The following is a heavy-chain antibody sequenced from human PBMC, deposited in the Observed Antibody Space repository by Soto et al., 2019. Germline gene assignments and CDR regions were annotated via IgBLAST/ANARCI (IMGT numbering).Heavy chain of an antibody. Sequence: GGSLRLSCTASGFTFGDYAMSWVRQAPGKGLEWVGFIRSKAYGGTTEYAASVKGRFTISRDDSKSIAYLQMNSLKTEDTAVYYCTRESYGGNSYFDYWGQGTLVTVSS. CDR3: TRESYGGNSYFDY. CDR2: IRSKAYGGTT. J-gene: IGHJ4*02. CDR1: GFTFGDYA. D-gene: IGHD2-21*02. V-gene: IGHV3-49*04.